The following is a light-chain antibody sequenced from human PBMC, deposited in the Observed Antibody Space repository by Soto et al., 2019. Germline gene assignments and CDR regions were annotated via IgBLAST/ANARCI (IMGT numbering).Light chain of an antibody. V-gene: IGKV1-5*01. CDR3: QQYNTYSWT. Sequence: DIQMTQSPSTLSASVGDRVTITCRASQSISSWLAWYQQKPGKAPKVLIYDASSLESGVPSRFSGGGSGTEFTLTISSLQPDDFATYYCQQYNTYSWTFGQGTKVDIK. J-gene: IGKJ1*01. CDR1: QSISSW. CDR2: DAS.